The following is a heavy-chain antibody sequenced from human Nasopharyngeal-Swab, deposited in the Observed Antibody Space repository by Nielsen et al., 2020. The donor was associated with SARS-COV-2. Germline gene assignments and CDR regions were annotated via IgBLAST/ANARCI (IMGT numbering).Heavy chain of an antibody. D-gene: IGHD2-21*02. CDR2: ISKDGSSQ. Sequence: GGSLRLSCAASGFTFSDFSMHWVRQAPGKGVEWVAVISKDGSSQYYADFVKGRFTISRDNPKKTLSLQMNSLRLEDTAVYFCASKVETLHAFDVWGQGTMVTVSS. V-gene: IGHV3-30*04. CDR1: GFTFSDFS. CDR3: ASKVETLHAFDV. J-gene: IGHJ3*01.